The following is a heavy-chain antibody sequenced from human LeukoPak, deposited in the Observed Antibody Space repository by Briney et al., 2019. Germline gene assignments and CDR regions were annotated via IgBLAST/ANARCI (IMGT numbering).Heavy chain of an antibody. Sequence: GGSLRLSCAASGFTFSSYAMSWVRQVPGKGLEWVSAISGSGGSTYYADSVKGRFTISRDNSKNTLYLQMNSLRAEDTAVYYCAKDGSQVYYYDSRAYWGQGTLVTVSS. CDR3: AKDGSQVYYYDSRAY. CDR1: GFTFSSYA. J-gene: IGHJ4*02. CDR2: ISGSGGST. V-gene: IGHV3-23*01. D-gene: IGHD3-22*01.